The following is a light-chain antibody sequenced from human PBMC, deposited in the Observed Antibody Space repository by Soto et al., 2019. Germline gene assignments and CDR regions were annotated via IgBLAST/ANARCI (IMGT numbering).Light chain of an antibody. CDR1: QSIRSD. CDR2: TTS. CDR3: QQGFSRPRT. Sequence: DIQMTQSPSSLSASVGDRVTITCRASQSIRSDLHWYQQRPGKAPTLLIYTTSNLESGVPSRFSGSGSGTDFTLTISNLQPEDFATYFCQQGFSRPRTFGLGTTVEVK. J-gene: IGKJ1*01. V-gene: IGKV1-39*01.